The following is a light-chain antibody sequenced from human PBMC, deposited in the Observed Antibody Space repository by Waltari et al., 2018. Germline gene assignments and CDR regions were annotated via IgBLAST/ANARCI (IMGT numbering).Light chain of an antibody. CDR1: SSTTVNTR. CDR2: ENT. CDR3: GTWDSSLSGAV. J-gene: IGLJ7*01. V-gene: IGLV1-51*02. Sequence: QSVLTQPPSVSAAPGQRVTISCSGGSSTTVNTRVSWYRQFTGTAPKRLIYENTERPSGSPGRFSGSKSGTSATLDITGLQAGDEADYYCGTWDSSLSGAVFGGGTHLTVL.